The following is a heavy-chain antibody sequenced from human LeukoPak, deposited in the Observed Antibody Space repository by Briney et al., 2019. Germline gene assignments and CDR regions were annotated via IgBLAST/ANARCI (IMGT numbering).Heavy chain of an antibody. CDR2: IYYTGTT. CDR1: GGSISSSLYH. CDR3: ARQEIGLRSFDP. J-gene: IGHJ5*02. D-gene: IGHD3/OR15-3a*01. Sequence: PSETLSLTCTVSGGSISSSLYHWGWIRQSPGKNLEWLGSIYYTGTTHYNPSLKSRVTISVDTSKNQFSLNLSSVTAADTAVYYCARQEIGLRSFDPWGQGTLVIVSS. V-gene: IGHV4-39*01.